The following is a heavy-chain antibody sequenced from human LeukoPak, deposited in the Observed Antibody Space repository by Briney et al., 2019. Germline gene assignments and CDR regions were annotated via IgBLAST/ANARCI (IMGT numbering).Heavy chain of an antibody. V-gene: IGHV4-39*07. D-gene: IGHD3-10*01. Sequence: SETLSLTCTVSGGSISSSSYYWGRIRQPPGKGLEWIGSIYYSGSTYYNPSLKSRVTISVDTSKNQFSLKLSSVTAADTAVYYCARGVLRGTMVRGVNPPYFDYWGQGTPVTVSS. CDR3: ARGVLRGTMVRGVNPPYFDY. CDR2: IYYSGST. J-gene: IGHJ4*02. CDR1: GGSISSSSYY.